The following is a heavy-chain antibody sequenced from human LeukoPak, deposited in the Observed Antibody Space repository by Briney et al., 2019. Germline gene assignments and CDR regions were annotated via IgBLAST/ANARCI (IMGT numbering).Heavy chain of an antibody. J-gene: IGHJ6*02. D-gene: IGHD3-3*02. CDR3: ARAHFIASYYYGVDV. Sequence: SETLSLTCTVSGGSISSGSSYWGWIRQPPGKGLEWIGNIYYSGSTYDSPSLTSRVTISVDTSKNQFSLKLSSVTAADTAVYYCARAHFIASYYYGVDVWGQGTTVTVSS. CDR2: IYYSGST. CDR1: GGSISSGSSY. V-gene: IGHV4-39*07.